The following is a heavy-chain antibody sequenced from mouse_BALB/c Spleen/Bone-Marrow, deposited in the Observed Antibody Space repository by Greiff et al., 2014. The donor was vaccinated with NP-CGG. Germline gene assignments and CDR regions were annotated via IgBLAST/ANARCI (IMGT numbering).Heavy chain of an antibody. D-gene: IGHD3-1*01. V-gene: IGHV14-3*02. Sequence: EVQLQQSGAELVKPGASVKLSCTASGFNIKDTYMHWVKQRPEQGLEWIGRIDPANGNTKYDPKFQGKATITADTSSNTAYLQLSSLTSEDTAVYYCATSSGGRNGFAYWGQGTLVTVSA. CDR3: ATSSGGRNGFAY. CDR1: GFNIKDTY. J-gene: IGHJ3*01. CDR2: IDPANGNT.